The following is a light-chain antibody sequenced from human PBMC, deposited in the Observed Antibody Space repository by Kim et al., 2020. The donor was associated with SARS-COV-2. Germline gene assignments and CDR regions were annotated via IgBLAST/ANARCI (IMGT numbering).Light chain of an antibody. CDR3: QQRSSWPLT. CDR1: QSITSY. V-gene: IGKV3-11*01. CDR2: SAS. J-gene: IGKJ4*01. Sequence: SFSPGERATLSCRASQSITSYLAWYQQRPGQAPRLLIYSASNRATGIPARFSGSGSGTDFTLTISSLEPEDSAVYYCQQRSSWPLTFGGGTKVEI.